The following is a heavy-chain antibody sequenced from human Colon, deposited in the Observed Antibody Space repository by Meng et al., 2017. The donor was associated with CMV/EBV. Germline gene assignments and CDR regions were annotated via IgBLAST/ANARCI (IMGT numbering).Heavy chain of an antibody. CDR2: IIPFLGVP. Sequence: SVHVSCMTSVLTFGSPAFSRVRQAPGQGLEWVGGIIPFLGVPKYTEKLQGRATFTADTSTSTAYMELSSLRSEDTAMYYCATSSCVTAVTCAVALEPKDAFDVWGQGTMVTVSS. CDR1: VLTFGSPA. V-gene: IGHV1-69*10. CDR3: ATSSCVTAVTCAVALEPKDAFDV. D-gene: IGHD2-21*02. J-gene: IGHJ3*01.